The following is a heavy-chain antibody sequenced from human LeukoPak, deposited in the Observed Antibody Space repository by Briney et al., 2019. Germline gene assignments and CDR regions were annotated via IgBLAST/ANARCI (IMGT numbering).Heavy chain of an antibody. J-gene: IGHJ6*04. CDR3: AELGITMIGGV. CDR2: IYSGGST. D-gene: IGHD3-10*02. V-gene: IGHV3-53*01. CDR1: GFIVSSNY. Sequence: GGSLRLSCAASGFIVSSNYMSWVRQAPGKGLEWVSVIYSGGSTYYADSVKGRFTISRDNAKNSLYLQMNSLRAEDTAVYYCAELGITMIGGVWGKGTTVTISS.